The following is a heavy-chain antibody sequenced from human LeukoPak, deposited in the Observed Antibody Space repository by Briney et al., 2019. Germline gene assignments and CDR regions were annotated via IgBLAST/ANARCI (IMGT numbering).Heavy chain of an antibody. CDR2: IYTSGST. Sequence: PSETLSLTCTVSGGSISSYYWSWIRQPPGKGLEWIGYIYTSGSTNYNPSLKTRATISVDTSKNQVSLKLSSVTAADTAVYYCARSSDQLLPYFDYWGQGTLVTVSS. V-gene: IGHV4-4*09. CDR1: GGSISSYY. CDR3: ARSSDQLLPYFDY. J-gene: IGHJ4*02. D-gene: IGHD2-2*01.